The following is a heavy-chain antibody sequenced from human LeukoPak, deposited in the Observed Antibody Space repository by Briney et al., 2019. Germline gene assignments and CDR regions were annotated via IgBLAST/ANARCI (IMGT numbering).Heavy chain of an antibody. D-gene: IGHD2-21*02. Sequence: GGSLRLSCAASGFTFSSYAMHWVRQAPGKGLEWVAFIRYDGSNKYYADSVKGRFTISRDNSKNTLYLQMISLRAEDTAVYYCAKWGGDHFDYWGQGTLVTVSS. CDR1: GFTFSSYA. J-gene: IGHJ4*02. CDR2: IRYDGSNK. CDR3: AKWGGDHFDY. V-gene: IGHV3-30*02.